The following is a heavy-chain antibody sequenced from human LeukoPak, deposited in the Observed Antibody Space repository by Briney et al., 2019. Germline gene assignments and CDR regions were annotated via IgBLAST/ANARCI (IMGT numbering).Heavy chain of an antibody. D-gene: IGHD2-15*01. CDR2: IIPILGIA. CDR1: GGTFCSYA. Sequence: ASVKVSCKASGGTFCSYAISWVRQAPGQGLEWMGRIIPILGIANYAQKFQGRVTMTRNTSISTAYMELSSLRSEDTAVYYCARTPQYCSGGSCYSHSYWGQGTLVTVSS. V-gene: IGHV1-69*04. CDR3: ARTPQYCSGGSCYSHSY. J-gene: IGHJ4*02.